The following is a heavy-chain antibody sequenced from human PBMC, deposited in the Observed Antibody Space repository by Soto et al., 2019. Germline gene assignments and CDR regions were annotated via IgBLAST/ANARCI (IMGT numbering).Heavy chain of an antibody. J-gene: IGHJ2*01. CDR2: INHSGST. Sequence: QVRLQQWGAGLLKPSETLSLTCAVYGASFSDSYWHWIRQPPGKGLEWIGEINHSGSTIYNTSLESRVTISLDTSKKQFTLKMRSATAADTAVYYCAREVPSRYFDLWGRGTPVTVS. CDR3: AREVPSRYFDL. CDR1: GASFSDSY. D-gene: IGHD1-1*01. V-gene: IGHV4-34*01.